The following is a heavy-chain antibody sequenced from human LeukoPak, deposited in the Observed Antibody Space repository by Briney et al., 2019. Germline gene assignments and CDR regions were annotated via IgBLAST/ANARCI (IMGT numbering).Heavy chain of an antibody. CDR1: GFTFSNYE. D-gene: IGHD5-24*01. CDR3: VRIPRGWHFDY. CDR2: ISSSGNII. J-gene: IGHJ4*02. V-gene: IGHV3-48*03. Sequence: PGGSLRLSCAASGFTFSNYEMNWVRQAPGKGLEWVSYISSSGNIIYYADSVKGRFTISRDNAKNSLYLQMNSLRAEDTAVYYCVRIPRGWHFDYWGQGTLVTVSS.